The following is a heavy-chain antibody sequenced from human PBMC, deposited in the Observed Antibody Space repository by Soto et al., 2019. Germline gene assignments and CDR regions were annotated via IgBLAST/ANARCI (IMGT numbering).Heavy chain of an antibody. CDR1: GDNFTDYW. CDR3: ARPFYRGYCTDGVCYSYDY. D-gene: IGHD2-8*01. CDR2: IFPADSEI. Sequence: GESLKISSQISGDNFTDYWIAWVRQMPGKGLEWMGIIFPADSEIRYSPSFRGHVTISADTSISTAYLQWSSLEASDTAIYYCARPFYRGYCTDGVCYSYDYWGHGTLVTVSS. J-gene: IGHJ4*01. V-gene: IGHV5-51*01.